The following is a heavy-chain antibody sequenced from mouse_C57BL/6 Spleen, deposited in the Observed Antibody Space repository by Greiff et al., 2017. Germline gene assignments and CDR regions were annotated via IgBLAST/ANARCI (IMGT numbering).Heavy chain of an antibody. J-gene: IGHJ1*03. CDR1: GYTSTSYW. D-gene: IGHD1-1*01. CDR2: INPSNGGT. CDR3: AREGGIYYYGSSYSYWYFDV. Sequence: VQLQQPGTELVKPGASVKLSCKASGYTSTSYWMHWVKQRPGQGLEWIGNINPSNGGTNYNEKFKSKATLTVDKSSSTAYMQLSSLTSEDSAVYYCAREGGIYYYGSSYSYWYFDVWGTGTTVTVSS. V-gene: IGHV1-53*01.